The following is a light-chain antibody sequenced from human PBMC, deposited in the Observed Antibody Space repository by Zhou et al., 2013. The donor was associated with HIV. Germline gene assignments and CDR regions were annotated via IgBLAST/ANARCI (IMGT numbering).Light chain of an antibody. CDR3: QQYNSYSPYS. V-gene: IGKV1-5*03. CDR2: KAS. J-gene: IGKJ2*03. Sequence: DIQMTQSPSTLSASVGDRVSITCRASQSISSWLAWYQQKPGKAPKLLIYKASSLGSGVPSRFSGSGSGTEFTLTISSLQPDDFATYYCQQYNSYSPYSFGQGTNLEIK. CDR1: QSISSW.